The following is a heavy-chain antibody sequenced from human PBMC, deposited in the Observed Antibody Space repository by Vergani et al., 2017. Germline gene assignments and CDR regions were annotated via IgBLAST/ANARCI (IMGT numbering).Heavy chain of an antibody. CDR1: GGTFSSYA. CDR3: ALSYPDFYGMDV. V-gene: IGHV1-69*04. J-gene: IGHJ6*02. Sequence: QVQLVQSGAEVKKPGASVKVSCKASGGTFSSYAISWVRQAPGQGLEWMGRIIPGLGIASYAQKFQGRVTITADKSTSTAYMERSSLRSEDSAVYYCALSYPDFYGMDVWGQGTTVTVSS. CDR2: IIPGLGIA.